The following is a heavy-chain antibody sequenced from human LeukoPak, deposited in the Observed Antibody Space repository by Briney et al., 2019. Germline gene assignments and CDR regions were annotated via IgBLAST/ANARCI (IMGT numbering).Heavy chain of an antibody. CDR3: ARDGYSYGYGAFDI. V-gene: IGHV3-74*01. CDR1: GFTFSTYW. D-gene: IGHD5-18*01. Sequence: GSLRLSCAASGFTFSTYWMHWVRQAPGKGLLWVSRIYGDGSSTSYADSVKGRFTISRDNAKNTLYLQMNSLRAEDTAVYYCARDGYSYGYGAFDIWGQGTMVTVSS. CDR2: IYGDGSST. J-gene: IGHJ3*02.